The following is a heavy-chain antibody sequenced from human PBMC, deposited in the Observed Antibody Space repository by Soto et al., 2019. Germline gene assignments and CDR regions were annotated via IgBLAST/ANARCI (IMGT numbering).Heavy chain of an antibody. CDR2: IWYDGSNK. CDR3: ASNYGDQHYYYYYYMDV. D-gene: IGHD4-17*01. Sequence: GGSLRLSCAASGFTFSSYGMHWVRQAPGKGLEWVAVIWYDGSNKYYADSVKGRFTISRDNSKNTLYLQMNSLRAEDTAVYYCASNYGDQHYYYYYYMDVWGKGTTVTVS. CDR1: GFTFSSYG. J-gene: IGHJ6*03. V-gene: IGHV3-33*01.